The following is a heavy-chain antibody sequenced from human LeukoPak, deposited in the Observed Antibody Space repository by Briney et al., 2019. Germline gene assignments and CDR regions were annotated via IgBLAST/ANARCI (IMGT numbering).Heavy chain of an antibody. CDR3: ARDVDV. J-gene: IGHJ6*04. CDR2: INHSGST. V-gene: IGHV4-34*01. Sequence: SETLSLTCAVYGGSFGGYYWSWIRQPPGKGLEWIGEINHSGSTNYNPSLKSRVTISVDTSKNQFSLKLSSVTAADTAVYYCARDVDVWGKGTTVTVSS. CDR1: GGSFGGYY.